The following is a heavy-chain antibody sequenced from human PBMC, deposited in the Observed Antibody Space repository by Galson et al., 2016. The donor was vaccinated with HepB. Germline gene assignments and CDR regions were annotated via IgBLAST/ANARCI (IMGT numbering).Heavy chain of an antibody. J-gene: IGHJ4*02. V-gene: IGHV3-48*02. CDR2: ISSNGSTT. CDR1: GFTFSTYS. CDR3: ARITY. Sequence: SLRLSCAVSGFTFSTYSMNWVRQAPGKGPEWVSFISSNGSTTNYADSVKGRFTVSRDNAKNSLFLQMNSLRDEDTATYYCARITYWGQGILVTVSS. D-gene: IGHD1-20*01.